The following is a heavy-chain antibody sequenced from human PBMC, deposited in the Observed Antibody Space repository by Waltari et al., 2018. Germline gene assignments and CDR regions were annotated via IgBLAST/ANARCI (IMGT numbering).Heavy chain of an antibody. V-gene: IGHV4-59*01. CDR3: AGAGHTYYFDY. CDR2: IYYTGST. Sequence: QVLLQESGPGLVKPSETLSLTCTVSGGSIGSYDWGWIRQSPGKGLEVIGYIYYTGSTNYHPSLKSRVPMSVDTSKNQFSLRLSSVTTADTAVYYCAGAGHTYYFDYWGQGTLVTVSS. CDR1: GGSIGSYD. J-gene: IGHJ4*02.